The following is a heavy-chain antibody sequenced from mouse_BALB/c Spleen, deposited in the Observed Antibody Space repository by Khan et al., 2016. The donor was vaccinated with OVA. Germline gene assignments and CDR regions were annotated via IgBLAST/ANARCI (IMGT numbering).Heavy chain of an antibody. D-gene: IGHD3-1*01. V-gene: IGHV7-3*02. Sequence: EVQLQESGGGLVQPGGSLRLSCATSGFTFTDYYMNWVRQPPGRALEWLGFIRNKANGYTTEYSVSVKGRFTISRDNSQSILYLQMNTLRAEDSATYYCARDIGRIFFDYWGQGTTRTVSS. CDR2: IRNKANGYTT. J-gene: IGHJ2*01. CDR1: GFTFTDYY. CDR3: ARDIGRIFFDY.